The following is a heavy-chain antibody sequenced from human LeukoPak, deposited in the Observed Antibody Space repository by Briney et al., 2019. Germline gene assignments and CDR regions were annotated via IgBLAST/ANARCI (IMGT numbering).Heavy chain of an antibody. CDR3: ARLRESGSYLGYFDY. CDR1: GGSISSSGYY. J-gene: IGHJ4*02. Sequence: SETLSLTCTASGGSISSSGYYWGWIRLPPGKGLEWIGSIYYSESTYYNPSLKSRVTISVDTSKNQFSLKLSSVTAADTAVYYCARLRESGSYLGYFDYWGQGTLVTVSS. V-gene: IGHV4-39*01. CDR2: IYYSEST. D-gene: IGHD3-10*01.